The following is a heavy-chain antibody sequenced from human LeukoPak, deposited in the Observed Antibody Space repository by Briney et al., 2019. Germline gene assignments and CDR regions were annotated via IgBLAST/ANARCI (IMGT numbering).Heavy chain of an antibody. Sequence: SETLSLTCTVSGGSISSYYWSWIRQPPGKGLEWIGYIYYSGSPNYSPSLKGRVTISVDTSKNQFSLKLSSVTAADTAVYYCARGLYGSGSFGFDPWGQGTLVTVSS. CDR3: ARGLYGSGSFGFDP. D-gene: IGHD3-10*01. CDR1: GGSISSYY. V-gene: IGHV4-59*01. J-gene: IGHJ5*02. CDR2: IYYSGSP.